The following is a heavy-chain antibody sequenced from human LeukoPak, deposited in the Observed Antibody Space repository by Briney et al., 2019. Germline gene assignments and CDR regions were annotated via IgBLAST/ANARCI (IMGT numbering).Heavy chain of an antibody. J-gene: IGHJ6*02. D-gene: IGHD3-16*02. CDR1: GYTFTSYY. CDR2: INPSGGST. CDR3: ASTITFGGVIAPYYYYYGMDV. Sequence: ASVKVSFKASGYTFTSYYMHWVRQAPGQGLEWMGIINPSGGSTSYAQKFQGRVTMTRDTSTSTVYMEPSSLRSEDTAVYYCASTITFGGVIAPYYYYYGMDVWGQGTTVTVSS. V-gene: IGHV1-46*01.